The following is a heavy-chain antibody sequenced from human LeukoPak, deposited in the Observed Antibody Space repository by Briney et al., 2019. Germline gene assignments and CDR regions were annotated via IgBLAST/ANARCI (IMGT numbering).Heavy chain of an antibody. CDR3: ATPYCSSISCLDVFSM. Sequence: SQTLSLTCNVSGVSVSDGRYYWTWIRQHPGKGLEWIGYKYYSGSAKYNPSLKSRLTISVDTSKNQFSLQLASVTAADTATYYCATPYCSSISCLDVFSMWGQGTRVTVSS. V-gene: IGHV4-31*03. D-gene: IGHD2-2*01. CDR2: KYYSGSA. CDR1: GVSVSDGRYY. J-gene: IGHJ3*02.